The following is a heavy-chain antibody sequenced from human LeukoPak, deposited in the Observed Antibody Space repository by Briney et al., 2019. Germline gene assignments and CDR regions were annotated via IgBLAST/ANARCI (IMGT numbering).Heavy chain of an antibody. CDR1: GFTFSSYG. CDR3: ARRMVNRAIDY. CDR2: ISYDGSNK. J-gene: IGHJ4*02. V-gene: IGHV3-30*03. D-gene: IGHD2-8*01. Sequence: PGGSLRLSCAASGFTFSSYGMRWVRQAPGKGLEWVAVISYDGSNKYYADSVKGRFTISRDNSKNTLYLQMNSLRAEDTAVYYCARRMVNRAIDYWGQGTLVTVSS.